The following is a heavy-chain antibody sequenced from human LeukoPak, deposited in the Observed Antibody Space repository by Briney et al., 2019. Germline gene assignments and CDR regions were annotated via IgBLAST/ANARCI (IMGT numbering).Heavy chain of an antibody. D-gene: IGHD3-10*01. J-gene: IGHJ4*02. V-gene: IGHV6-1*01. CDR1: GDRFSADSAT. CDR3: ARSQNYYGSGDY. Sequence: SQTLSLTCAISGDRFSADSATWNWIRQSPSRGLEWLVRTYYRSNRSKWSSDYALSVKSRITISPDTSRNQFSVKLSSVTAADTAVYYCARSQNYYGSGDYWSQGTLVTVSS. CDR2: TYYRSNRSKWSS.